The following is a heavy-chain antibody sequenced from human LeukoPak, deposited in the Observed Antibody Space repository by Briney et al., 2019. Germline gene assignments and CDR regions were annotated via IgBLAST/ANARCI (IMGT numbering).Heavy chain of an antibody. CDR3: ASQWSLLGAFDY. CDR1: GFTFSSYA. Sequence: GGSLRLSCAASGFTFSSYAMSWVRQAPGKGLEWVSAISGSGGSTYYADSVKGRFTISRDNSKNTLYLQVNSLRAEDTAVYYCASQWSLLGAFDYWGQGTLVTVSS. V-gene: IGHV3-23*01. CDR2: ISGSGGST. D-gene: IGHD3-22*01. J-gene: IGHJ4*02.